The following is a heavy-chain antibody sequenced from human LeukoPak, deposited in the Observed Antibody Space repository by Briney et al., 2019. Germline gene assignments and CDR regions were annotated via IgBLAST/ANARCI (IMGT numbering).Heavy chain of an antibody. Sequence: GRSLRLSCAASGISFSSYWMSSVAQPPGKRLEWVANINPDGSNMLYVDSVKGRFTISRDNAKNSLYLQMNNLRAEDTAVYFCVSGFLQWLYWGQGTLVTVSS. D-gene: IGHD3-3*01. CDR3: VSGFLQWLY. CDR1: GISFSSYW. CDR2: INPDGSNM. V-gene: IGHV3-7*01. J-gene: IGHJ4*02.